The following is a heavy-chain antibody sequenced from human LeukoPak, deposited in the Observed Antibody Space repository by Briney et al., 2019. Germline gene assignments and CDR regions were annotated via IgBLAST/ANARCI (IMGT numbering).Heavy chain of an antibody. CDR1: GFTFSSYG. Sequence: GRSLRLSCAASGFTFSSYGVHWVRQAPGKGLEWVAIISYDGSNKFYADSVKGRFTISRDNSRNTLYLQMNSLTAEDTAVYYCAKFQGGYNVGDAFDMWGQGTMVTVSS. CDR3: AKFQGGYNVGDAFDM. CDR2: ISYDGSNK. D-gene: IGHD5-24*01. J-gene: IGHJ3*02. V-gene: IGHV3-30*18.